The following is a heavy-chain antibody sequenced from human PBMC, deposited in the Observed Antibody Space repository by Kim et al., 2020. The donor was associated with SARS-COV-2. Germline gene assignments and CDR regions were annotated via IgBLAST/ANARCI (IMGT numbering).Heavy chain of an antibody. V-gene: IGHV1-46*01. D-gene: IGHD1-1*01. J-gene: IGHJ4*02. CDR3: ARETGSLKNFDY. Sequence: TYTQMFQGRVTVTKNTSTSTVYIELSSLISEDTAIYYCARETGSLKNFDYWGQGTLVTVSS.